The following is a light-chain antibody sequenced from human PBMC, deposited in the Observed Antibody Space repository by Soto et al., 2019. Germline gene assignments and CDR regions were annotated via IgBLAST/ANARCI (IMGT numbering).Light chain of an antibody. CDR1: SSDVGSFNL. CDR2: EGT. V-gene: IGLV2-23*01. Sequence: QSALTQPASVSGSPGQSITISCTGTSSDVGSFNLVSWYQQHPGKAPKVMIHEGTKRPSGVSNRFSGSKSGNTASLTISGLQAEDEADYYCCSYASSSTWVFGGGTKLTVL. J-gene: IGLJ3*02. CDR3: CSYASSSTWV.